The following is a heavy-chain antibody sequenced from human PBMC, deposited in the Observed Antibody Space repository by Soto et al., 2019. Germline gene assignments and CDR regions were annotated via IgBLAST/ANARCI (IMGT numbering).Heavy chain of an antibody. V-gene: IGHV3-30*18. CDR3: AKAEDIVVVPAVPDI. D-gene: IGHD2-2*01. J-gene: IGHJ3*02. Sequence: GGSLRLSCAASGGTFSGYGMHWVRQAPGKGLEWVAVISYDGSNKYYADSVKGRFTISRDNSKNTLYLQMNSLRAEDTAVYYCAKAEDIVVVPAVPDIWGQGTMVTVSS. CDR1: GGTFSGYG. CDR2: ISYDGSNK.